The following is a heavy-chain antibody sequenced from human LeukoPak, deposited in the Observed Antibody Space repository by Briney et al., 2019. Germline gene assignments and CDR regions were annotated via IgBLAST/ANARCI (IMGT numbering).Heavy chain of an antibody. CDR2: ISSSSSTI. CDR1: GFPFSSYR. D-gene: IGHD3-16*01. Sequence: GGSLTFSCAAPGFPFSSYRRNWFGQAQGKGLEWVSYISSSSSTIYYADSVKGRFTISRDNAKNSLYLQMNSLRAEDTAVYYCARDRGFGYYWGQGTLVTVSS. J-gene: IGHJ4*02. V-gene: IGHV3-48*01. CDR3: ARDRGFGYY.